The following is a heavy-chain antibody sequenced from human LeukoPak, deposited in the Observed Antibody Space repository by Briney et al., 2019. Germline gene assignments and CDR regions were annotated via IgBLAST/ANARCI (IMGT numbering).Heavy chain of an antibody. V-gene: IGHV3-33*01. CDR2: IWYDGSNK. CDR3: ARDRAHYFDY. Sequence: WVAVIWYDGSNKYYADSVKGRFTISRDNSKNTLYLQMNSLRAEDTAVYYCARDRAHYFDYWGQGTLVTVSS. J-gene: IGHJ4*02.